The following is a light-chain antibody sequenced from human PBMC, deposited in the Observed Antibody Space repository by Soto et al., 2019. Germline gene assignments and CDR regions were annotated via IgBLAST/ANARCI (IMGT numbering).Light chain of an antibody. Sequence: QSVLTQPASVSGSPGQSITISCTGSSSDIRAYNYVSWFQQHPGKAPKVIIYEVTNRPSGVSDRFSGSKSGNTASLTISGLQAEDEADYYCSSYSSGSTLVVFGGGTKVTVL. V-gene: IGLV2-14*01. CDR1: SSDIRAYNY. J-gene: IGLJ2*01. CDR2: EVT. CDR3: SSYSSGSTLVV.